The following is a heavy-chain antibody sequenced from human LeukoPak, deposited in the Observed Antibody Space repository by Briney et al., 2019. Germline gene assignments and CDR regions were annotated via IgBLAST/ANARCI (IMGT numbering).Heavy chain of an antibody. CDR1: GYSLIELS. D-gene: IGHD1-26*01. CDR2: FDPGDDET. J-gene: IGHJ5*01. Sequence: ASVKVSCKVSGYSLIELSTHWVRQAPGQGLEWMGGFDPGDDETIYAQKFQGRVTMTEDTSTDTAYLELSSLRSEDTAVYFCATEKDLLLDSWGQGTPVTVSS. CDR3: ATEKDLLLDS. V-gene: IGHV1-24*01.